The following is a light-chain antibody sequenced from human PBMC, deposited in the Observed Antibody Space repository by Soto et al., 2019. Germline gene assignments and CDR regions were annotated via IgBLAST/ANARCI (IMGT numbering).Light chain of an antibody. J-gene: IGKJ2*01. CDR2: DAS. CDR1: QSIASW. CDR3: QQHNSWYT. V-gene: IGKV1-5*01. Sequence: DIQMTQSPSNLSASVGDRVTITCRASQSIASWLAWYQQKAGKAPQLLIYDASNLESGVPSRFSGRGSGTEFTLTISSLQPDDSATYYCQQHNSWYTFGQGTKLEIK.